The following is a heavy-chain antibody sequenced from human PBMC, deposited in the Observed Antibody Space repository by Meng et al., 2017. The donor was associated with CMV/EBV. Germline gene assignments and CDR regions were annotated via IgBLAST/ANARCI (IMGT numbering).Heavy chain of an antibody. Sequence: QVQFHEWGAGLLKPSETLSLHCAVYGGSFSGYYWSWIRQPPGKGLEWIGEINHSGSTNYNPSLKSRVTISVDTSKNQFSLKLSSVTAADTAVYYCARGGIAAAGPFDYWGQGTLVTVS. CDR2: INHSGST. J-gene: IGHJ4*02. V-gene: IGHV4-34*01. D-gene: IGHD6-13*01. CDR1: GGSFSGYY. CDR3: ARGGIAAAGPFDY.